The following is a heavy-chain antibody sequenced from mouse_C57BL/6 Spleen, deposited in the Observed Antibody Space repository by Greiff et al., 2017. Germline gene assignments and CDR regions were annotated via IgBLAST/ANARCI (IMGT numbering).Heavy chain of an antibody. D-gene: IGHD1-1*01. CDR2: IDPEDGET. CDR3: ARRLITTVVATDY. J-gene: IGHJ2*01. CDR1: GFNIKDYY. Sequence: EVKLMESGAELVKPGASVKLSCTASGFNIKDYYMHWVKQRTEQGLEWIGRIDPEDGETKYAPKFQGKATITADTSSNTAYLQLSSLTSEDTAVYYCARRLITTVVATDYWGQGTTLTVSS. V-gene: IGHV14-2*01.